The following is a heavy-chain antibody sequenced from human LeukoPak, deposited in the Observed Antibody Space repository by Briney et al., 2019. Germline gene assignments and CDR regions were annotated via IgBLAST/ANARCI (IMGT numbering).Heavy chain of an antibody. CDR3: AKDIPRSWANWFDP. CDR1: GFTFDDYA. D-gene: IGHD6-13*01. V-gene: IGHV3-43*02. Sequence: GGSLRLSCAASGFTFDDYAMHWVRHAPGKGLEWVSLISGDGGSTYYADSVKGRFTISRDNSKNSLYLQMNSLRTEDTALYYCAKDIPRSWANWFDPWGQGTLVTVSS. J-gene: IGHJ5*02. CDR2: ISGDGGST.